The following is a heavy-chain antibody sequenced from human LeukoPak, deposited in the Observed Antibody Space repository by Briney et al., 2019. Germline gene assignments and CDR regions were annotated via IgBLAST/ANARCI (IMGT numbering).Heavy chain of an antibody. D-gene: IGHD2-2*01. Sequence: ASVKVSCKVSGYTLTELSMHWVRQAPGKGLEWMGGFDPEDGETIYAQKFQGRVTMTEDTSTDTAYMELSSLRSGDTAVYYCATRWARYCSSTSCQPFDYWGQGTLVTVSS. J-gene: IGHJ4*02. CDR3: ATRWARYCSSTSCQPFDY. CDR2: FDPEDGET. CDR1: GYTLTELS. V-gene: IGHV1-24*01.